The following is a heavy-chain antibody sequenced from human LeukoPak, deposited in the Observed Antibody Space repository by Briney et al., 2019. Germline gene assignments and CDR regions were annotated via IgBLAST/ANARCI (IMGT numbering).Heavy chain of an antibody. CDR3: ARGPYGDPYNWFGP. D-gene: IGHD4-17*01. CDR1: GYTFTSYG. V-gene: IGHV1-18*01. J-gene: IGHJ5*02. CDR2: ISAYNGNT. Sequence: ASVKVSCKASGYTFTSYGISWVRQAPGQGLEWMGWISAYNGNTNYAQKLQGRVTMTTDTSTSTAYMELRSLRSDDTAVYYCARGPYGDPYNWFGPWGQGTLVTVSS.